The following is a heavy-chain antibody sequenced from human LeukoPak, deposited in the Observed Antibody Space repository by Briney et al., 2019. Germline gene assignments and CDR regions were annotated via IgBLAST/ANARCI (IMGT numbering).Heavy chain of an antibody. CDR1: RFTFSSYS. D-gene: IGHD5-12*01. CDR3: ARDQGGYVLTL. J-gene: IGHJ4*02. V-gene: IGHV4-38-2*02. Sequence: GSLRLSCAASRFTFSSYSMNWVRQAPGKGLEWIGSIYYSGSTYYNPSLKSRVTISVDTSKNQFSLKLSSVTAADTAVYYCARDQGGYVLTLWGQGTLVTVSS. CDR2: IYYSGST.